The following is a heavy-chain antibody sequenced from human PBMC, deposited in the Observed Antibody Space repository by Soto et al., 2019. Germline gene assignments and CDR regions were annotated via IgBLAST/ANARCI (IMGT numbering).Heavy chain of an antibody. V-gene: IGHV3-21*01. CDR3: ASSGYYDSSGYSNWFDP. CDR1: RFTLSSYS. D-gene: IGHD3-22*01. CDR2: ISSSSSYI. Sequence: PGGSMRLARAASRFTLSSYSMNWVRQAAGKGLEWVACISSSSSYIYYTDSVKGRFTISRDNAKNSLYLQMNSLRADDTAVYYCASSGYYDSSGYSNWFDPWGQGTLVTVSS. J-gene: IGHJ5*02.